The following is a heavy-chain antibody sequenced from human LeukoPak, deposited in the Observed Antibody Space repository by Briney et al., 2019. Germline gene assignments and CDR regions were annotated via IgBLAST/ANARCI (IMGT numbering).Heavy chain of an antibody. V-gene: IGHV3-23*01. J-gene: IGHJ4*02. D-gene: IGHD2-15*01. CDR1: GFTFSSYA. CDR3: AKGGYCSGGSCYDDY. CDR2: ISGSGGST. Sequence: GGSLRLSCASSGFTFSSYAMSWVRQAPGKGLEWVSAISGSGGSTYYADSVKGRFTISRDNSKNTLYLQMNSLRAEDTALYYCAKGGYCSGGSCYDDYWGQGTLVTVSS.